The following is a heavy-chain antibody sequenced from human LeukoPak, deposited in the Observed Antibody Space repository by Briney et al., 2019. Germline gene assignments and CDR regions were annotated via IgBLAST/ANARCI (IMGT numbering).Heavy chain of an antibody. V-gene: IGHV3-21*01. J-gene: IGHJ6*03. CDR1: GFTFSDYA. D-gene: IGHD2-2*02. CDR2: ISSSSSYI. Sequence: GGSLRLSCAASGFTFSDYAMSWVRQAPGKGLEWVSSISSSSSYIYYADSVKGRFTISRDNAKNSLYLQMNSLRAEDTAVYYCARDAHYCSSTSCYTIPMDVWGKGTTVTISS. CDR3: ARDAHYCSSTSCYTIPMDV.